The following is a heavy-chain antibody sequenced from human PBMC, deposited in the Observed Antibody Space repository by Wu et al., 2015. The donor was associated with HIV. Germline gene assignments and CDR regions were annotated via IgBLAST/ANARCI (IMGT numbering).Heavy chain of an antibody. CDR2: IHPSSGGT. D-gene: IGHD3-9*01. CDR3: ARENDILTGYSGIDY. V-gene: IGHV1-2*02. Sequence: QVQLVQSGAEVKRPGSSVKVSCKASGYTFTEYRMHWVRQAPGQGLEWMGWIHPSSGGTNYAQNFQGRVTMTRDTSISTAYMELSRLKSDDTAMYYCARENDILTGYSGIDYWGQGTLVTVSS. CDR1: GYTFTEYR. J-gene: IGHJ4*02.